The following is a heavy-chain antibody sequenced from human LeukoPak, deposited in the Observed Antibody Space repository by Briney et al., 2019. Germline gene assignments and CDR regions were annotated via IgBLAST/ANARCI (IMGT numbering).Heavy chain of an antibody. CDR1: GFTFSSYG. CDR2: ISYDGSNK. Sequence: PGGSLRLSCAASGFTFSSYGMHWVRQAPGKGLEWVAVISYDGSNKYYADSVKGRFTISRDNSKNTLYLQMNSLRAEDTAVYYCARSRRDGPINWFDPWGQGTLVTVSS. CDR3: ARSRRDGPINWFDP. V-gene: IGHV3-30*03. D-gene: IGHD5-24*01. J-gene: IGHJ5*02.